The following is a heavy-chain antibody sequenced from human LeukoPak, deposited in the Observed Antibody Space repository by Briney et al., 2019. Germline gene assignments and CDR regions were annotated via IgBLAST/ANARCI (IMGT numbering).Heavy chain of an antibody. CDR1: GVSVTTYY. V-gene: IGHV4-59*02. J-gene: IGHJ4*02. CDR3: ARVVGRYCSSTSCYIDY. D-gene: IGHD2-2*02. CDR2: IYDSGST. Sequence: SETLSLTCTVSGVSVTTYYWSWIRQPPGKGLEWIGYIYDSGSTNYNPSLKSRVTISEDTSKRQFSLKLRSVTAADTAVYDCARVVGRYCSSTSCYIDYWGQGTLVTVSS.